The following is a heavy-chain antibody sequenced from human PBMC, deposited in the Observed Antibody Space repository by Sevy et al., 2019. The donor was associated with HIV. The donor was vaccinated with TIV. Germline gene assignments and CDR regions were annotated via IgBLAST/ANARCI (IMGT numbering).Heavy chain of an antibody. J-gene: IGHJ4*02. CDR2: IISSSSYT. V-gene: IGHV3-11*06. D-gene: IGHD3-22*01. CDR3: ARDIGYYDSSGYGDY. Sequence: GGSLRLSCAASGFTFSDYYMSWIRQAPGKGLEWVSYIISSSSYTNYADSVKGRFTISRDNAKNSLYQQMNSLRAEDTAVYYCARDIGYYDSSGYGDYWGQGTLVTVSS. CDR1: GFTFSDYY.